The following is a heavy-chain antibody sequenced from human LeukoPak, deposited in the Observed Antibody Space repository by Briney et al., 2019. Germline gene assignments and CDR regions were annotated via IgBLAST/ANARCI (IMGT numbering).Heavy chain of an antibody. CDR2: INHSGST. CDR3: ARPITSSWYTFDI. V-gene: IGHV4-34*01. Sequence: SETLSLTCAVYGGSFSGYYWSWIRQPPGKGLEWLGEINHSGSTNYNPSLKSRVTISVDTSKNQFSLKLSSVTAADTAVYYCARPITSSWYTFDIWGQGTMVTVSS. CDR1: GGSFSGYY. J-gene: IGHJ3*02. D-gene: IGHD6-13*01.